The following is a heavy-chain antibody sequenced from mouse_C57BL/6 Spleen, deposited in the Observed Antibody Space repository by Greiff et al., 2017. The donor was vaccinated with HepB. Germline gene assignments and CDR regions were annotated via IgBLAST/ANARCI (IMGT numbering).Heavy chain of an antibody. V-gene: IGHV1-54*01. CDR3: EGSRQLRPFAY. Sequence: QVQLQQSGAELVRPGTSVKVSCKASGYAFTNYLLEWVKQRPGQGLEWIGVINPGSGGTNYNEKFKGKATLTADKSSSTAYMQLSSLTSEDSAVYLCEGSRQLRPFAYWGQGTLVTVSA. CDR2: INPGSGGT. J-gene: IGHJ3*01. D-gene: IGHD3-2*02. CDR1: GYAFTNYL.